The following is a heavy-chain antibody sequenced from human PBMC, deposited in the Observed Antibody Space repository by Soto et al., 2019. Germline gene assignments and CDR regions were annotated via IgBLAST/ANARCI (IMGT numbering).Heavy chain of an antibody. J-gene: IGHJ5*02. V-gene: IGHV4-4*01. Sequence: QVHLQESGPGLVKPSETLSLTCAVSGASIGSGGWWRWVRQPPGKGLELIADNFHDGDTNYSPSLKSRVTISVDKSQTQFSLNFYSVTAADTAVYCCARHEGWTGPDQWGQGTLVTVSS. CDR3: ARHEGWTGPDQ. CDR2: NFHDGDT. D-gene: IGHD2-8*02. CDR1: GASIGSGGW.